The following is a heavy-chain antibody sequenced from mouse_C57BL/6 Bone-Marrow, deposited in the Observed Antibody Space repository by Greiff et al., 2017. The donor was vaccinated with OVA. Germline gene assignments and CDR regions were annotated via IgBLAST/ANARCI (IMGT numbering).Heavy chain of an antibody. V-gene: IGHV7-1*01. Sequence: EVKLVESGGGLVQSGRSLRLSCATSGFTFSDFYMEWVRQAPGKGLEWIAASRNKANDYTTEYSASVKGRFIVSRDTSQSILYLQMNALRAEDTAIYYCARDAPLYAMYYWGQGASVTVSS. J-gene: IGHJ4*01. CDR2: SRNKANDYTT. CDR3: ARDAPLYAMYY. CDR1: GFTFSDFY.